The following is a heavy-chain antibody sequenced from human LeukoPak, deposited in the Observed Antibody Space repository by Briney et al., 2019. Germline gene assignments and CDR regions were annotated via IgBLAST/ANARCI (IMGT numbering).Heavy chain of an antibody. CDR3: AKGAEIDP. J-gene: IGHJ5*02. CDR2: VTGPGDTT. D-gene: IGHD3-16*01. CDR1: GFTFTNYA. V-gene: IGHV3-23*01. Sequence: GGSLRLSCATSGFTFTNYATNWVRQAPGKGLEWVSAVTGPGDTTYYADSVKGRFFMSREDSKPAVYPQMNSLRAEDTAIYYCAKGAEIDPWGQGTLVTVSS.